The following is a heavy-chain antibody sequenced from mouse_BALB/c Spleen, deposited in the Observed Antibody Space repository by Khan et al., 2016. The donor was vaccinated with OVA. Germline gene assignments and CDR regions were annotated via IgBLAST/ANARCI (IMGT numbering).Heavy chain of an antibody. V-gene: IGHV3-2*02. CDR2: ISYSGST. CDR3: SRKARIGY. CDR1: GYSITSGYG. D-gene: IGHD3-2*02. Sequence: EVQLHESGPGLVKPSQSLTLTCTVTGYSITSGYGWNWIRQFPGNKLEWICNISYSGSTNYNPSLKSRITITRDTSNNQFFLQLSSVTTEDTATYYCSRKARIGYWGQGTTITVS. J-gene: IGHJ2*01.